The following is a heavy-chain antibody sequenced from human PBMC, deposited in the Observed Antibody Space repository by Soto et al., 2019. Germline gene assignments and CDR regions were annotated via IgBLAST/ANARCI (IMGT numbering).Heavy chain of an antibody. V-gene: IGHV3-66*04. CDR3: ASHRVSGY. Sequence: PGGSLKLSCAASGFPVSSNYMSWVRQAPGKGLEWVSVIYSGGSTYYADSVKGRFTISRDNSKNTLYLQMNSLRAEDTAVYYRASHRVSGYWGQGTLVTVSS. CDR1: GFPVSSNY. CDR2: IYSGGST. D-gene: IGHD6-6*01. J-gene: IGHJ4*02.